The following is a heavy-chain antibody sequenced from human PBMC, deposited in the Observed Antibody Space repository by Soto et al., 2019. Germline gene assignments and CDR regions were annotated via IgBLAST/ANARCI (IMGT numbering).Heavy chain of an antibody. CDR3: AREPLCGGKCYDNYFDP. Sequence: ASVKVSCKASGYTFTGYYMHWVRQAPGQGLEWMGWINPNSGGTNYAQKFQGRVTMTRDTSASTAYMELRRLTSEDAAVYYCAREPLCGGKCYDNYFDPWGQGTLVTVSS. J-gene: IGHJ5*02. V-gene: IGHV1-2*02. D-gene: IGHD2-15*01. CDR1: GYTFTGYY. CDR2: INPNSGGT.